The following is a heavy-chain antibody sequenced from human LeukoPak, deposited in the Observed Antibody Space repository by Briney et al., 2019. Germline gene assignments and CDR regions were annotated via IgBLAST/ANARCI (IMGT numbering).Heavy chain of an antibody. CDR3: ARGRASSAHFDY. CDR2: INPNSGGT. Sequence: RASVKVSCKASGYTFSGYYMHWVRQAPGQGLEWMGWINPNSGGTNYAQKFQGRVTMTRDTSISTAYMELSRLRSDDTAVYYCARGRASSAHFDYWGHGTLVTVSS. V-gene: IGHV1-2*02. CDR1: GYTFSGYY. J-gene: IGHJ4*01.